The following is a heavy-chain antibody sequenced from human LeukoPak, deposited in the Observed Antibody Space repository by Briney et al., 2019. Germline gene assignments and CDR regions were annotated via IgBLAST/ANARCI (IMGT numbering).Heavy chain of an antibody. CDR1: GYSFTNYW. J-gene: IGHJ4*02. D-gene: IGHD4-17*01. CDR2: VYPGDSDI. CDR3: ARQRDYGDDIYSRYFDY. V-gene: IGHV5-51*01. Sequence: GESLKISCQGSGYSFTNYWIGWVRQMPGKGLEWMGRVYPGDSDITYSPAFQGQVTVSADRSTNTAYLQLNSLKASDTAVYYCARQRDYGDDIYSRYFDYWGQGVLVTVSS.